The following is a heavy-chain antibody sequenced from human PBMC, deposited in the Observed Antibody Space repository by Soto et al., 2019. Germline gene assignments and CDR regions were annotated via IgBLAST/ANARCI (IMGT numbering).Heavy chain of an antibody. J-gene: IGHJ4*02. D-gene: IGHD6-19*01. CDR3: ARVAVAGTSPPAHGVDD. CDR1: GYIFTSPG. CDR2: ISAYKGDT. Sequence: SVKVSCEASGYIFTSPGITCVRQAPGQRLEWMGWISAYKGDTKYAQTVQDRVTMTTDTSTRTAYMELRSLTSDDTAVYYCARVAVAGTSPPAHGVDDWGRGTLVTVSS. V-gene: IGHV1-18*01.